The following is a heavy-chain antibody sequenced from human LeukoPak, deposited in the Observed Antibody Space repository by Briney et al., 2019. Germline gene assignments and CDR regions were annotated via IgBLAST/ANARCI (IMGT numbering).Heavy chain of an antibody. V-gene: IGHV4-59*11. CDR2: IYYSGST. CDR3: ARQLGYFDY. D-gene: IGHD6-13*01. J-gene: IGHJ4*02. CDR1: GGSISSHY. Sequence: SETLSLTCTVSGGSISSHYWSWIRQPPGKGLEWIGYIYYSGSTNYNPSLKSRVTISVDTSKNQFSLKLSSVTAADTAVYYCARQLGYFDYWGQGTLVTVSS.